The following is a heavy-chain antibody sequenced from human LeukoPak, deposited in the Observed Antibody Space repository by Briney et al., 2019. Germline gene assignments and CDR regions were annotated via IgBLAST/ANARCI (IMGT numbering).Heavy chain of an antibody. D-gene: IGHD1-26*01. J-gene: IGHJ4*02. Sequence: ASVKVSCKASGYSFVFFGVSWVRQAPGQGLEWMGWIDSHNGDRNYADKFQDRVTMTTDTSTTTSYMELRSLRSDDTAVYYCARAVSGSLYGDFDFWGQGTLVTVSA. V-gene: IGHV1-18*01. CDR1: GYSFVFFG. CDR2: IDSHNGDR. CDR3: ARAVSGSLYGDFDF.